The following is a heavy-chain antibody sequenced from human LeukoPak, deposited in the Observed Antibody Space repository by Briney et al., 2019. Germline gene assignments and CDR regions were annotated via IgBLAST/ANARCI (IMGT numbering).Heavy chain of an antibody. CDR1: GGSFSGYY. Sequence: PSETLSLTCAVYGGSFSGYYWSWIRQPPGKGLEWIGEINHSGSTNYNPSLKSRVTISVDTSKNQFSLKLSSVTAADTAVYYCARENGYYYDSSGYYGLTAFDIWGQGTMVTVSS. V-gene: IGHV4-34*01. CDR2: INHSGST. CDR3: ARENGYYYDSSGYYGLTAFDI. D-gene: IGHD3-22*01. J-gene: IGHJ3*02.